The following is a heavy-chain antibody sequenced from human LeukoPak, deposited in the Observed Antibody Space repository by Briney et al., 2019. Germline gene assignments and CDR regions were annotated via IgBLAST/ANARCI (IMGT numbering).Heavy chain of an antibody. V-gene: IGHV1-8*01. CDR2: MNPDSGNT. J-gene: IGHJ4*02. CDR1: GYAFNIYD. Sequence: ASVKVSCKASGYAFNIYDINWVRQATGQGLEWMGWMNPDSGNTGFAQKFQGRVTITRNTSITTAYMELSSLRFEDTAVYYCAVHLPGDYLDRWGQGTLVTVSS. CDR3: AVHLPGDYLDR.